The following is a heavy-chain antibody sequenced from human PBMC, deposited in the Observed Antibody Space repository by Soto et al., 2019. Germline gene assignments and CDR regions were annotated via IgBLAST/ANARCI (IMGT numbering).Heavy chain of an antibody. V-gene: IGHV3-48*02. D-gene: IGHD2-2*01. CDR2: ISASTLTT. CDR1: GFPFSTYS. Sequence: EVELVESGGGLVQPGGSLRLSCAASGFPFSTYSMSWVRQAPGKGLEWISYISASTLTTFYADSVKGRFTISRDTAQNSLYLQMNSLRDEDTAVYYCARAPQLVAPAATGFDPWGQGTLVTVSS. CDR3: ARAPQLVAPAATGFDP. J-gene: IGHJ5*02.